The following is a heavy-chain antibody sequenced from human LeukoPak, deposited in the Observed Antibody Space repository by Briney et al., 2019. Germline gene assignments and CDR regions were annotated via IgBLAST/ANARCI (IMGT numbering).Heavy chain of an antibody. CDR3: ARGPIVGATTPDFDY. Sequence: GGSLRLSCAASGFSFSDHYMDWVRQAPGKGLEWVGRTRDKAHSYTTEYSASVQGRFTISRDDSKNSLYLQMNSLKTEDTAVYYCARGPIVGATTPDFDYWGQGTLVTVSS. J-gene: IGHJ4*02. V-gene: IGHV3-72*01. D-gene: IGHD1-26*01. CDR2: TRDKAHSYTT. CDR1: GFSFSDHY.